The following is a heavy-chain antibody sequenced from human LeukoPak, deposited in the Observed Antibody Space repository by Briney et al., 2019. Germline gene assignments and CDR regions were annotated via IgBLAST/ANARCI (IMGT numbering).Heavy chain of an antibody. D-gene: IGHD3-9*01. Sequence: GGSLRLSCAASGFTFSSSGMSWVRQAPGKGLEWVSTISGSGGTTSSADSVKGRFTISRDNSKNTLYLQMNSLRAEDTAVYYCARAYFDWLPNDYWGQGTLVTVSS. V-gene: IGHV3-23*01. J-gene: IGHJ4*02. CDR3: ARAYFDWLPNDY. CDR1: GFTFSSSG. CDR2: ISGSGGTT.